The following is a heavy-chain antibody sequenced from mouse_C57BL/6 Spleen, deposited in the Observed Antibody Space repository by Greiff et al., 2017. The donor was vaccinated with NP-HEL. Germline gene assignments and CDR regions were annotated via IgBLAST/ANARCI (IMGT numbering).Heavy chain of an antibody. V-gene: IGHV1-42*01. CDR3: ARGDSNYGFAY. CDR2: INPSTGGT. D-gene: IGHD2-5*01. CDR1: GYSFTGYY. Sequence: EVQLQQSGPELVKPGASVKISCKASGYSFTGYYMNWVKQSPEKSLEWIGVINPSTGGTTYNQKFKAKATLTVDKSSSTAYMQLKSLTSEDSAVYYCARGDSNYGFAYWGQGTLVTVSA. J-gene: IGHJ3*01.